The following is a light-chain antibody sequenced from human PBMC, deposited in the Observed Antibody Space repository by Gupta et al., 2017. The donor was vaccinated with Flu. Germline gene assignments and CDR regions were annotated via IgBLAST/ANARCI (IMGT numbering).Light chain of an antibody. CDR1: QDIANF. CDR2: GAS. V-gene: IGKV1-27*01. CDR3: QKYSTAPWT. Sequence: GDRVTISCRASQDIANFLAWYQQVPGTVPKLLIYGASTLQSGVASRFSGSGSGTDFTLTSSSLQPEDVATYFCQKYSTAPWTFGQGTKVEI. J-gene: IGKJ1*01.